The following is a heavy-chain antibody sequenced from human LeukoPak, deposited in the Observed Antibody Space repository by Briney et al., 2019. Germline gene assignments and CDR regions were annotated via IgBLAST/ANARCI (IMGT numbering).Heavy chain of an antibody. CDR1: GYTFTGYY. Sequence: ASVKVSCKASGYTFTGYYMHWVRQAPGQGLEWMGWINPNSGGTNYAQKFQGRVTMTRDTSISTAYMELSRLRSDDTAVYYCARRGGDSSSFPSYYYYYYMDVWGKGTTVTVSS. V-gene: IGHV1-2*02. D-gene: IGHD6-6*01. CDR2: INPNSGGT. J-gene: IGHJ6*03. CDR3: ARRGGDSSSFPSYYYYYYMDV.